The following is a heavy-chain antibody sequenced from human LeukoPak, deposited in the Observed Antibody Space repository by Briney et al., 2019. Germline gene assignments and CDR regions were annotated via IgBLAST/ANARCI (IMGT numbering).Heavy chain of an antibody. CDR3: VRDGMGGIKAFDM. V-gene: IGHV3-7*05. CDR2: IKPDGSQK. CDR1: GLNYRSYW. Sequence: PGGSLRLSCVGSGLNYRSYWMSWVRHAPGKGLEWVANIKPDGSQKYFVDSVRGRFTISRDNAKNSVYLQMTSLRAEDTALYYCVRDGMGGIKAFDMWGQGTVVTVSS. D-gene: IGHD3-10*01. J-gene: IGHJ3*02.